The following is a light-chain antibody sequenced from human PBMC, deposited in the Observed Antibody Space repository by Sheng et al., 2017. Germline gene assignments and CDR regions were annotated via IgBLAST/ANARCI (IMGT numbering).Light chain of an antibody. CDR1: QSVSSN. Sequence: EIVLTQSPATLSLSPGERATLSCRASQSVSSNLAWYQQKPGQAPRVLIYAASTRATGVPGRFSGSGSGTEFTLTINSLQSEDFAVYYCQQYNNWPPYSFGQGTKLEIK. CDR3: QQYNNWPPYS. V-gene: IGKV3-15*01. CDR2: AAS. J-gene: IGKJ2*03.